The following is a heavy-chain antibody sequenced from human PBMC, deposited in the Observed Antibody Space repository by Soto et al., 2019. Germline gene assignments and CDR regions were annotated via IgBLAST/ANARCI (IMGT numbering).Heavy chain of an antibody. CDR1: GGAITGYH. Sequence: SLPRAVFGGAITGYHLGWLPQPPGKGLEWIGEINHSGSTNYNPSLKSRVTISVDTSKNQFSLKLSSVTAADTAVYYCARGFDFARGYYGMDVWGQGTTVTVSS. J-gene: IGHJ6*02. D-gene: IGHD3-10*01. CDR2: INHSGST. CDR3: ARGFDFARGYYGMDV. V-gene: IGHV4-34*01.